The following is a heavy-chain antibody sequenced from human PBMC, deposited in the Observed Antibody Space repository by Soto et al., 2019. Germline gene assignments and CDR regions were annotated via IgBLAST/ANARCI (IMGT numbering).Heavy chain of an antibody. Sequence: ASVKVSCKASGGTFSSYAISWVRQAPGQGLEWMGGIIPILGIANYAQKCQGRVTITADKSRSTAYMELSSLRSEDTAVECGARSARFQGHYDILTGYYNDYWGQGTLVTVSS. CDR1: GGTFSSYA. V-gene: IGHV1-69*10. J-gene: IGHJ4*02. D-gene: IGHD3-9*01. CDR2: IIPILGIA. CDR3: ARSARFQGHYDILTGYYNDY.